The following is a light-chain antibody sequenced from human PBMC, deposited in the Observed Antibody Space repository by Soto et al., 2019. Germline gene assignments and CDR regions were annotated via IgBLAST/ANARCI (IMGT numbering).Light chain of an antibody. CDR1: RSDIGSYNS. Sequence: QSVLTQPASVSGSPGEAITISCTGTRSDIGSYNSIAWYQQHPGKAPRVMIFEVTQRPSGISNRFSGSKSGYTASLTISGLHAEYEADYFCFAYAGDSTWLFGGGTKGTVL. CDR3: FAYAGDSTWL. J-gene: IGLJ3*02. V-gene: IGLV2-23*02. CDR2: EVT.